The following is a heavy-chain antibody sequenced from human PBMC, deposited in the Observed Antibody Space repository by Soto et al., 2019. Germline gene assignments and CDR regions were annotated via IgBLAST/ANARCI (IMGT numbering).Heavy chain of an antibody. D-gene: IGHD3-16*01. CDR3: VTEVSGDYGGGVYDYDGMNG. CDR1: GGTFSSYA. J-gene: IGHJ6*02. CDR2: IIPVYGIV. Sequence: QVQLVQSGAGVKKPGSSVKVSCKASGGTFSSYAISWVRQAPGQGLEWVGGIIPVYGIVTTAQRFQGRVRLTADGSTTTAYMEVTRLRSEDTAIYYCVTEVSGDYGGGVYDYDGMNGWGQGTTVTVTS. V-gene: IGHV1-69*01.